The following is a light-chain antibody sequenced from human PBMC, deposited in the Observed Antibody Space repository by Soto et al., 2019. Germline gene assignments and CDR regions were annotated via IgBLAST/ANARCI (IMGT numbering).Light chain of an antibody. CDR3: QQRSNWPPEFT. CDR1: QSVSGY. Sequence: EIVLTQSPATLSLSPGEGVTLSCRASQSVSGYLAWYQQKPGQAPRLLIYDAFNRATGILDRFSGSGSGTDFTLTISSLEPEDFAVYYCQQRSNWPPEFTFGQGTKLEI. J-gene: IGKJ2*01. CDR2: DAF. V-gene: IGKV3-11*01.